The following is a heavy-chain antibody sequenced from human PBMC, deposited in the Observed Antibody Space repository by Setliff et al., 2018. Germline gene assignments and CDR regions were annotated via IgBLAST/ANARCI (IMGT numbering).Heavy chain of an antibody. V-gene: IGHV3-48*03. CDR3: ASLYYYYGMDV. CDR1: GFTFSDYE. CDR2: ISSSGSTI. Sequence: GGSLRLSCAASGFTFSDYEMSWVRQAPGKGLEWVSYISSSGSTIYYADSVKGRFTISRDNAKNSLYLQMNSLRAEDTAVYYCASLYYYYGMDVWGQGTTVTVSS. J-gene: IGHJ6*02.